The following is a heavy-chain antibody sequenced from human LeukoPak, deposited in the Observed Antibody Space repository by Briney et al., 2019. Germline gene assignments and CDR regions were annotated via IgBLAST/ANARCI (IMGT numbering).Heavy chain of an antibody. CDR1: GFTFSSYS. Sequence: PGGSLRLSCAASGFTFSSYSMNWVRQAPGKGLEWVSSISSSSSYIYYADSVKGRFTISRDNAKNSLYLQMNSLRAEDTAVYYCAKVSGTTVWIDYWGQGTLVTVSS. J-gene: IGHJ4*02. CDR2: ISSSSSYI. CDR3: AKVSGTTVWIDY. V-gene: IGHV3-21*04. D-gene: IGHD1-7*01.